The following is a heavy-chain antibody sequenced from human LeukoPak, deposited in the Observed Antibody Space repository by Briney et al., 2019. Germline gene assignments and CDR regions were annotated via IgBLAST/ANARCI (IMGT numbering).Heavy chain of an antibody. V-gene: IGHV4-39*07. J-gene: IGHJ4*02. CDR1: GGSIRSSYYY. CDR3: AREDRYGDYFDY. Sequence: PSETLSLTCTVSGGSIRSSYYYWGWIRQPPGKGLEWIGSIYDSGSTYYNPSLKSRVTISVDTSKNQFSLKLSSVTAADTAVYYCAREDRYGDYFDYWGQGTLVTVSS. CDR2: IYDSGST. D-gene: IGHD4-17*01.